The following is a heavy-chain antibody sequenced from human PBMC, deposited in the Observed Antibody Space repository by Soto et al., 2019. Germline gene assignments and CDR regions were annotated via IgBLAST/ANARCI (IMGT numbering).Heavy chain of an antibody. Sequence: QITLKESGPTLVKPTQTLTLTCTFSGFSLSSTRMAVGWIRQPPGKALEWLALIYWDDDKRYSPFLKSRLTITEDTSKNQVVLPMSNMDPVDTARYYCAHIVVAGLGYYFDYWGQGTLVTVSS. CDR1: GFSLSSTRMA. D-gene: IGHD6-19*01. CDR3: AHIVVAGLGYYFDY. CDR2: IYWDDDK. J-gene: IGHJ4*02. V-gene: IGHV2-5*02.